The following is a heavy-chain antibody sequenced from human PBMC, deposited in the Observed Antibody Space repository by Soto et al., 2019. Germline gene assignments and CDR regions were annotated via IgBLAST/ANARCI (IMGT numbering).Heavy chain of an antibody. V-gene: IGHV3-30-3*01. D-gene: IGHD2-21*02. J-gene: IGHJ2*01. CDR1: GFSFTDHA. Sequence: QVQLVESGGGVVQPGRSLRLSCVASGFSFTDHAMHWVRQTPGKGLEWVAVVSYDGSNKYYADSVRGRFTISRDNSKTTLYLQMNSPRPEDRAVYYCARGAYCGGDCLPGQVSKWYFDLWGRGTLVIVSS. CDR2: VSYDGSNK. CDR3: ARGAYCGGDCLPGQVSKWYFDL.